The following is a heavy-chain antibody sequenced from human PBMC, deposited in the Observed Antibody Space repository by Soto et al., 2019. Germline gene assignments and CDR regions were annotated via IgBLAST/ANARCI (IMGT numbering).Heavy chain of an antibody. J-gene: IGHJ5*02. Sequence: SETLSLTCTVSGYSISSGYHWAWIRQPPGKGLEWLGSVHYSGNTYYNPSLESRLTISVDKSKNQFSLKLSSVTAAGTAVYYCARGEGDYDFWSGSARFDPWGQGTLVTVSS. V-gene: IGHV4-38-2*02. CDR1: GYSISSGYH. D-gene: IGHD3-3*01. CDR2: VHYSGNT. CDR3: ARGEGDYDFWSGSARFDP.